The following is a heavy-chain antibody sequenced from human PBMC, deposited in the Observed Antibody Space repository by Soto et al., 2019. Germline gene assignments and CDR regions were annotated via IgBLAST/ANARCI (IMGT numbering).Heavy chain of an antibody. CDR1: GGSVSSGSYY. CDR2: IYYSGST. Sequence: SSETLSLTCTVSGGSVSSGSYYWSWIRQPPGKGLEWIGYIYYSGSTNYNPSLKSRVTISVDTSKNQFPLKLSSVTAADTAVYYCARRVGYDFWSGYYTVYFDYWGQGTLVTVSS. CDR3: ARRVGYDFWSGYYTVYFDY. V-gene: IGHV4-61*01. D-gene: IGHD3-3*01. J-gene: IGHJ4*02.